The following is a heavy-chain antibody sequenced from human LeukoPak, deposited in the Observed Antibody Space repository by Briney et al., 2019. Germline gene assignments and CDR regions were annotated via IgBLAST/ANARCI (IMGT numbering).Heavy chain of an antibody. D-gene: IGHD3-22*01. Sequence: GGSLRLSCAASGFTFSTYNMHWVRQAPGKGLEWAAFIRYDGSDDDYTDSVKGRFTISRDNSKNTLYLQMNSLRAEDTAVYYCAKDYYYDSSGYSANWGQGTLVTVSS. J-gene: IGHJ4*02. CDR3: AKDYYYDSSGYSAN. V-gene: IGHV3-30*02. CDR2: IRYDGSDD. CDR1: GFTFSTYN.